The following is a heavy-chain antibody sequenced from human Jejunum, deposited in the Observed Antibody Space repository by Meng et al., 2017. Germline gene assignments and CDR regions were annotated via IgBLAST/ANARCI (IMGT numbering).Heavy chain of an antibody. CDR2: IYPAYSDT. J-gene: IGHJ4*02. Sequence: GESLKISCKGSGDSFTNYWIVWVRQVSGKGLGWMGSIYPAYSDTRYSPSFQGQVTMTVDKSISTAYLQWNSLKAADTAMYYCARRAYSTTWYFDSWGQGTLVTVSS. V-gene: IGHV5-51*01. CDR3: ARRAYSTTWYFDS. CDR1: GDSFTNYW. D-gene: IGHD2/OR15-2a*01.